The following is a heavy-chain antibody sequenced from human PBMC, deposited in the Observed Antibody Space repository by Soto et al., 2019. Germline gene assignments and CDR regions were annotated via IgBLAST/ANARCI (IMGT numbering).Heavy chain of an antibody. CDR2: ISFDGSNI. D-gene: IGHD2-15*01. V-gene: IGHV3-30*18. Sequence: QVQLVESGGGVVQPGRSLRLSCAASGFTFSNFAMHWVRQAPGKGLEWVAVISFDGSNIYYADSVKGRFTISRDNSKDTLYLQMNSLRAEDTAVYYCANRVDRYYYYYGMDVWGQGTTVTVSS. CDR3: ANRVDRYYYYYGMDV. CDR1: GFTFSNFA. J-gene: IGHJ6*02.